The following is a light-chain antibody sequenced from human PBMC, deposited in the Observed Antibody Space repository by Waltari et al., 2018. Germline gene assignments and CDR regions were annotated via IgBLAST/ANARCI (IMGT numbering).Light chain of an antibody. CDR1: RSVFYTSTNKNY. J-gene: IGKJ2*01. CDR3: HQYYSLPYT. Sequence: DIVMTQSPDTLSASLGERTTINCRTSRSVFYTSTNKNYLAWYQHKAGQPPKLLIYWASTRESGVPDRFSGSGSGTDFTLTISSLQAEDVAVYFCHQYYSLPYTFGQGTKLEIK. CDR2: WAS. V-gene: IGKV4-1*01.